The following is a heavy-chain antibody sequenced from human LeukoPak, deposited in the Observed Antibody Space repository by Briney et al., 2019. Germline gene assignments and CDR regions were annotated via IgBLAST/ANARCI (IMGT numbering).Heavy chain of an antibody. CDR3: ARAARYYGSSGAHAFDL. CDR1: GFTFSNYD. J-gene: IGHJ3*01. D-gene: IGHD6-19*01. CDR2: IGTGGDT. Sequence: GGSLRLSCAASGFTFSNYDMHWVRQGTGKGLEWDSGIGTGGDTHYPDSVKGRFTISRENAKNSLYLQMTSLRVGDTAMYYCARAARYYGSSGAHAFDLWGQGTRVTVS. V-gene: IGHV3-13*01.